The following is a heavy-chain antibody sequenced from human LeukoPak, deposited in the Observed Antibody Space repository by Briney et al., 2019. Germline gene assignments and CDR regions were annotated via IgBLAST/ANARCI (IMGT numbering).Heavy chain of an antibody. D-gene: IGHD3-10*01. V-gene: IGHV3-30*04. Sequence: GGSLRLSCAASGFTFANYVTHWVRQAPGKGLEWVAVTSPDEGLKFYGDSVKGRFTISRDNSKNTLFLQMNSLRAEDTAVYYCARSQSSRQITIPKTRRYFDYWGQGVLVTVSS. CDR3: ARSQSSRQITIPKTRRYFDY. J-gene: IGHJ4*02. CDR2: TSPDEGLK. CDR1: GFTFANYV.